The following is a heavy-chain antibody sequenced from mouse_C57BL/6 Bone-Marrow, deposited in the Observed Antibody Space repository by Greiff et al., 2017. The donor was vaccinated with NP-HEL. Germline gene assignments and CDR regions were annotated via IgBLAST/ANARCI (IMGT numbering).Heavy chain of an antibody. J-gene: IGHJ2*01. CDR1: GYSITSGYY. V-gene: IGHV3-6*01. CDR2: ISYDGSN. D-gene: IGHD4-1*01. Sequence: EVQRVESGPGLVKPSQSLSLTCSVTGYSITSGYYWNWLRQFPGNKLEWMGYISYDGSNNYNPSLKNRISITRDTSKNQLFLKLNSVTTEDTATYYCASNWDGSDYWGQGTTLTVSS. CDR3: ASNWDGSDY.